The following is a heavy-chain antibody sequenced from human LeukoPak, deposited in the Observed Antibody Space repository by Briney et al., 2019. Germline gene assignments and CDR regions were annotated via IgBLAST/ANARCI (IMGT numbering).Heavy chain of an antibody. CDR1: GYTFTSYG. V-gene: IGHV1-18*01. CDR3: ARTTEGGYTYNYFYYYYMDV. CDR2: ISAYNGNT. D-gene: IGHD5-18*01. J-gene: IGHJ6*03. Sequence: ASVKVSCKASGYTFTSYGISWVRQAPGQGLEWMGWISAYNGNTNYAQKLQGRVTMTTDTSTSTAYMELRSLRSDDTAVYYCARTTEGGYTYNYFYYYYMDVWGKGTTVTISS.